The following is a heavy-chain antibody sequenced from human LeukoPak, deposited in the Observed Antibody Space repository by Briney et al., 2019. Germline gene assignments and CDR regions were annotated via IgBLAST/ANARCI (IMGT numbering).Heavy chain of an antibody. V-gene: IGHV1-18*01. Sequence: ASVKVSCKASGYTFTSYGISWVRQAPGQGLEWMGWISAYNGNTNYAHKLQGRVTMTTDTSTSTAYMELRSLRSDDTAVYYCARLTSSGWYWGAFDIWGQGTMVTVSS. D-gene: IGHD6-19*01. J-gene: IGHJ3*02. CDR1: GYTFTSYG. CDR3: ARLTSSGWYWGAFDI. CDR2: ISAYNGNT.